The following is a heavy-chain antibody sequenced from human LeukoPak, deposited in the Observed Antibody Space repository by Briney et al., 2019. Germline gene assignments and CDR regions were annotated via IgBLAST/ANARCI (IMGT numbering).Heavy chain of an antibody. J-gene: IGHJ4*02. D-gene: IGHD6-19*01. V-gene: IGHV3-23*01. Sequence: GGSLRLSCAASGFTFSSYAMSWVRQAPGKGLEWVSAISGSGGSTHYADSVKGRFTISRDNSKNTLYLQMNSLRAEDTAVYYCAKASTDRGLGYFDYWGQGTLVTVSS. CDR1: GFTFSSYA. CDR3: AKASTDRGLGYFDY. CDR2: ISGSGGST.